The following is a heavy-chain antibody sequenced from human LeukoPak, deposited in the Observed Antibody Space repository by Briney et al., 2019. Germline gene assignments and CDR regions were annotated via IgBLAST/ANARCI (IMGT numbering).Heavy chain of an antibody. V-gene: IGHV4-31*03. CDR3: ARDDGGNSRGFDY. CDR1: GGSISSGGYY. Sequence: SETLSLTCTVSGGSISSGGYYWSWIRQHPGKGLEWIGYIYYSGSTYYNPSLKSRVTISVDTSKNQFSLKLSSVTAADTAVYYCARDDGGNSRGFDYWGQGTLVTVSS. J-gene: IGHJ4*02. D-gene: IGHD4-23*01. CDR2: IYYSGST.